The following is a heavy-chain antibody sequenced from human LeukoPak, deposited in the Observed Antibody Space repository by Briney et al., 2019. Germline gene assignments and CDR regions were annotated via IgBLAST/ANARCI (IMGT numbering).Heavy chain of an antibody. CDR3: ARGGDFLYYFDY. CDR1: GFTFSNYA. V-gene: IGHV3-48*03. J-gene: IGHJ4*02. D-gene: IGHD2-21*02. CDR2: ISSSGSTI. Sequence: GGSLRLSCAASGFTFSNYAMSWVRQAPGKGLEWVSYISSSGSTIYYADSVKGRFTISRDNAKNSLYLQMNSLRAEDTAVYYCARGGDFLYYFDYWGQGTLVTVSS.